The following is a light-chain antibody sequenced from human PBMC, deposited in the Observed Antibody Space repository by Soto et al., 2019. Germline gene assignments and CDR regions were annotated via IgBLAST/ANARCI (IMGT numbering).Light chain of an antibody. Sequence: EIVVIQRSAALSLTKGGRATRSCRASQSVSSYLAWYQQKPGQAPRLLIYDASNRATGIPARFSGSGSGTDFTLTISSLEPEDFAVYYCQQRSNWPPITFGQGTLLKIK. J-gene: IGKJ5*01. CDR3: QQRSNWPPIT. CDR1: QSVSSY. CDR2: DAS. V-gene: IGKV3-11*01.